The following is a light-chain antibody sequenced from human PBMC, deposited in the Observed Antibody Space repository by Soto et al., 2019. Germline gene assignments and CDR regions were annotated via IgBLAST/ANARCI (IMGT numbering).Light chain of an antibody. CDR1: SGLNVGTYN. V-gene: IGLV5-45*03. Sequence: QAVVTQPSSLSASPGASASLTCTLRSGLNVGTYNIYWYQRKPGSPPQYLLRYKSDSDKQQGSGVPSRFTGSKDASANAGILLISGLQSEDEADYYCMIWHSSTWVFGGGTKLTVL. CDR3: MIWHSSTWV. J-gene: IGLJ3*02. CDR2: YKSDSDK.